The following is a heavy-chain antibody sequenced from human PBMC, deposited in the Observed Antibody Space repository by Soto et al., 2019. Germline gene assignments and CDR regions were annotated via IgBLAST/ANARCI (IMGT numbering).Heavy chain of an antibody. D-gene: IGHD6-13*01. V-gene: IGHV3-23*01. J-gene: IGHJ3*02. Sequence: EVQLLESGGGLVQPGGSLRLSCAASGFTFSSYAMSWVRQAPGKGLEWVSAISGSGGTTYYADSVKGRFTFSRDNSKNTLYLQMNSLSADDTSVYYCVKSASGWFSAFDIWGQGTMVTVSS. CDR3: VKSASGWFSAFDI. CDR1: GFTFSSYA. CDR2: ISGSGGTT.